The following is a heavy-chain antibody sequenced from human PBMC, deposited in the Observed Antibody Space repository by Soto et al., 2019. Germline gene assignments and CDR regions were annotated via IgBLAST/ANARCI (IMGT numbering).Heavy chain of an antibody. CDR1: GYTFTSYG. J-gene: IGHJ3*02. Sequence: QVQLVQSGAEVKKPGASVKVSCKASGYTFTSYGISWVRQAPGQGLEWMGWISAYNGNTNYAQKRQGRVTMTTDRSTRTAYMELRSLRSDDTAVYYCARTSYVRGSYRSDDAFDIWGQGTMVTVSS. V-gene: IGHV1-18*01. D-gene: IGHD3-16*02. CDR2: ISAYNGNT. CDR3: ARTSYVRGSYRSDDAFDI.